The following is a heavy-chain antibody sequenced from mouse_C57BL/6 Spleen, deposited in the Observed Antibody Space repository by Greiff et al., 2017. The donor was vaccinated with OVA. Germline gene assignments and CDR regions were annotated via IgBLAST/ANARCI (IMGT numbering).Heavy chain of an antibody. CDR3: ARLPSYYSNFAWCAY. V-gene: IGHV5-9*01. J-gene: IGHJ3*01. Sequence: EVQLVESGGGLVKPGGSLKLSCAASGFTFSSYTMSWVRQTPEKRLEWVATISGGGGNTYYPDSVKGRFTISRDNAKNTLYLQMSSLRSEDTALYYCARLPSYYSNFAWCAYWGQGTLVTVSA. CDR2: ISGGGGNT. D-gene: IGHD2-5*01. CDR1: GFTFSSYT.